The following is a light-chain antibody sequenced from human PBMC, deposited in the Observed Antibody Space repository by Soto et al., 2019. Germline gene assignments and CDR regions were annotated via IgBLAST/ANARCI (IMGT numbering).Light chain of an antibody. Sequence: EIVLTQSPGTLSLSPGERATLSCRASPSVSSSYLAWYQQKPGQAPRLLIYGASSRATGIPDRFSGSGSGTDFTLTISRLEREDFAVYYCQQYGSSPPTFGPGNKVDIK. CDR1: PSVSSSY. J-gene: IGKJ3*01. V-gene: IGKV3-20*01. CDR2: GAS. CDR3: QQYGSSPPT.